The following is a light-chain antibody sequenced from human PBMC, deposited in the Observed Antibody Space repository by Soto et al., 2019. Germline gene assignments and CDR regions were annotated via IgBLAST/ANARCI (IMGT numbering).Light chain of an antibody. CDR3: ATCDDSLTGLV. CDR2: KND. Sequence: QSVLTQPPSASGTPGQGVSISCSGSSSNMGSNYVYWYQQLPGRAPRLIIYKNDQRPSGVPDRFSGSKSGTSASLAISGLRSEDEALYHCATCDDSLTGLVFGGGTNVTVL. V-gene: IGLV1-47*01. CDR1: SSNMGSNY. J-gene: IGLJ3*02.